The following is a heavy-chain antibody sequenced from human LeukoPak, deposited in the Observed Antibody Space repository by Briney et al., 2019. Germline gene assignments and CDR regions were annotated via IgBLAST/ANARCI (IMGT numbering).Heavy chain of an antibody. CDR1: GFTFSGSA. J-gene: IGHJ3*02. Sequence: GGSLRLSCAASGFTFSGSAMHWVRQASGKGLEWVGRIRSKANSYATAYAASVKGRFTISRDDSKNTAYLQMNGLKTEDTAVYYCTRRLVIVNAFDIWGQGTMVTVSS. CDR2: IRSKANSYAT. CDR3: TRRLVIVNAFDI. V-gene: IGHV3-73*01. D-gene: IGHD2-21*01.